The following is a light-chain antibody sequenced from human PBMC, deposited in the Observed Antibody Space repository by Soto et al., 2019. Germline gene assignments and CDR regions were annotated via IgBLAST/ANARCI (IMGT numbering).Light chain of an antibody. V-gene: IGKV1-5*03. CDR2: KAS. J-gene: IGKJ1*01. CDR3: QQYNSGPWT. Sequence: DIQMTQSPSTLSASVGDRVTITCRASQSISSWLAWYQQKPGKAPKLLIYKASSLESGVPSRFSGSGSGTEFTLTISSPQPDDFATYYCQQYNSGPWTFGQGTKVEI. CDR1: QSISSW.